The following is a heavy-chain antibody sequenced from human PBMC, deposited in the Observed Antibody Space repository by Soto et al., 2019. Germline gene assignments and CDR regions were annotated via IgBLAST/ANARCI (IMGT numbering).Heavy chain of an antibody. CDR3: ARLDDYGDYIQRFDP. Sequence: TSETLSLTCTVSGGSISSYYWSWIRQPPGKGLEWIGYIYYSGSTNYNPSLKSRVTISVDTSKNQFSLKLSSVTAADTAVYYCARLDDYGDYIQRFDPWGQGTLVTVSS. CDR1: GGSISSYY. D-gene: IGHD4-17*01. J-gene: IGHJ5*02. V-gene: IGHV4-59*08. CDR2: IYYSGST.